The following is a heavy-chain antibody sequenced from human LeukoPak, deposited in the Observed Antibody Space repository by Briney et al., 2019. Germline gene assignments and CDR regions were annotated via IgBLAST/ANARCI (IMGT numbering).Heavy chain of an antibody. J-gene: IGHJ4*02. V-gene: IGHV3-74*01. CDR1: GITVSTFW. CDR2: TNTDGSVT. CDR3: VTDRYSDSAFGD. D-gene: IGHD1-26*01. Sequence: GGSLRLSCAASGITVSTFWMHWVRQAPGEGLVWVSRTNTDGSVTNYADSVEGRFTISRDNAKNMLYLQMNDLRAEDTAVYYCVTDRYSDSAFGDWGQGTLVTVSS.